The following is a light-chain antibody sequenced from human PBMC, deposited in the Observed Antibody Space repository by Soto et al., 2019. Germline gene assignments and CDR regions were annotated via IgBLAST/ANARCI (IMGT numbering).Light chain of an antibody. CDR3: FSLKPTSTHV. CDR1: SSDIGAYDY. V-gene: IGLV2-14*01. Sequence: QSALTQPASLSGSPGQSITISCTGTSSDIGAYDYVSWFQQHPGKAPKLMISEVNNRPSGVSNRFSGSKSGNTAYLTISGLQVEDEAEYFCFSLKPTSTHVLGTGTKVTVL. CDR2: EVN. J-gene: IGLJ1*01.